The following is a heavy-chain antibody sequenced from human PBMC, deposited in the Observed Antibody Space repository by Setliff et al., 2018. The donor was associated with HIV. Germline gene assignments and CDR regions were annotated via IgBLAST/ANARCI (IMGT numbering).Heavy chain of an antibody. Sequence: SVKVSCKASGDTFSSYAISWVRQAPGQGLEWMGGIIPVLGLSYYAQNFQGRVTITADESTSTAYMELSSLRSEDTAVYYCARDYYDSSGYLSPGFGPGDPWGQGTLVTVSS. CDR3: ARDYYDSSGYLSPGFGPGDP. D-gene: IGHD3-22*01. J-gene: IGHJ5*02. CDR2: IIPVLGLS. CDR1: GDTFSSYA. V-gene: IGHV1-69*10.